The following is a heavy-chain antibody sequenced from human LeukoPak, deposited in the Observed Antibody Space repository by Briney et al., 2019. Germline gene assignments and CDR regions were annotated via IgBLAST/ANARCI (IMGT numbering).Heavy chain of an antibody. CDR3: ARGVGSGRFNYYGMDV. CDR2: IYYSGNT. D-gene: IGHD3-10*01. J-gene: IGHJ6*02. CDR1: GGSISNYY. V-gene: IGHV4-59*01. Sequence: PSETLSLTCTVSGGSISNYYWSWIRQPPGKGLEWIGYIYYSGNTNYNPSLKSRVSISPDTSKNQFSLKLNSVTAADTAVYYCARGVGSGRFNYYGMDVWGQGTTVTVSS.